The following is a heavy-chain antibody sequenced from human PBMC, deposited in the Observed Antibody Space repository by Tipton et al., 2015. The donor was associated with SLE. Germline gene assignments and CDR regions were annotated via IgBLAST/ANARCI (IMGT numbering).Heavy chain of an antibody. V-gene: IGHV1-2*06. CDR3: ARAFSSFRGVSHDAFDI. Sequence: QSGAEGKKPGASMKVSCKASGFTFTDYYLHWVRQAPGQGLEWMGRINLDIGGTNYAQQFQGRVTMTRDTSINTAYMELSSLMSDDTAVYYCARAFSSFRGVSHDAFDIWGQGTMVTVSS. CDR1: GFTFTDYY. J-gene: IGHJ3*02. CDR2: INLDIGGT. D-gene: IGHD3-10*01.